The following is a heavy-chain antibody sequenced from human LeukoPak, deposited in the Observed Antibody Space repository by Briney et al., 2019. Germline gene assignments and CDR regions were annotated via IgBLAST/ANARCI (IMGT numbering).Heavy chain of an antibody. Sequence: KSSETLSLTCTVSGGSISSYYWSWIRQPPGKGLEWIGYIYYSGSTNYNPSLKSRVTISVDTSKNQFSLKLSSVTAADTAVYYCASYPVAATRGWFDPWGQGTLVTVSS. CDR3: ASYPVAATRGWFDP. V-gene: IGHV4-59*08. CDR1: GGSISSYY. CDR2: IYYSGST. D-gene: IGHD2-15*01. J-gene: IGHJ5*02.